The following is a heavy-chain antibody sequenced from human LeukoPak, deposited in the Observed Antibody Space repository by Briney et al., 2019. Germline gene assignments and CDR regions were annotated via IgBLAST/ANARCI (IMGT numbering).Heavy chain of an antibody. CDR1: VFTFSDYY. CDR2: ISSSGSTI. V-gene: IGHV3-11*04. Sequence: GGSLRLSCAASVFTFSDYYMSWIRQAPGKGLEWVSYISSSGSTIYYADSVKGRFTISRDNSKNTLYLQMNSLRAEDTAVYYCAKDYTGQWLSHFDYWGQGTLVTVSS. D-gene: IGHD6-19*01. CDR3: AKDYTGQWLSHFDY. J-gene: IGHJ4*02.